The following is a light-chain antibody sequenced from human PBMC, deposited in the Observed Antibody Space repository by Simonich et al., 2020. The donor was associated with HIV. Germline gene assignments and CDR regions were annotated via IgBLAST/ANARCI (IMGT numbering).Light chain of an antibody. J-gene: IGKJ2*01. V-gene: IGKV1-39*01. CDR3: QQSYITSYT. CDR2: AAS. Sequence: DIQMTQSPSSLSASVGDRVTITCRASQSINNYLNWYQQKPGKAPKLLIYAASSLQSGVPARFRGSGSGTDFTLTISRLQPEDFATYFCQQSYITSYTFGPGTKLEIK. CDR1: QSINNY.